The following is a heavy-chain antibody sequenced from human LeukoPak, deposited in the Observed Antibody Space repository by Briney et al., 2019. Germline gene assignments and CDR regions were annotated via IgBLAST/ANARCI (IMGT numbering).Heavy chain of an antibody. V-gene: IGHV3-33*08. J-gene: IGHJ4*02. D-gene: IGHD6-19*01. CDR2: IWYDGSNK. CDR3: ARGTSSSGWYVVDY. CDR1: GFTLSSDW. Sequence: GGSLRLSCVVSGFTLSSDWMSWVRQAPGKGLEWVAVIWYDGSNKYYADSVKGRFTISRDNSKNTLYLQMNSLRAEDTAVYYCARGTSSSGWYVVDYWGQGTLVTVSS.